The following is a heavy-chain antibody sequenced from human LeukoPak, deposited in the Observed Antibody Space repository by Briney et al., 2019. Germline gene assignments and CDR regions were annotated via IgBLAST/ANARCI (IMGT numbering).Heavy chain of an antibody. D-gene: IGHD2-21*02. CDR3: ARASDSGDWHLGY. J-gene: IGHJ4*02. CDR2: VYDRGGT. V-gene: IGHV4-59*01. CDR1: GDFISRYY. Sequence: PSETLSLNCTVSGDFISRYYWSWIRQSPGKGLEWIGYVYDRGGTNYNPSLKSRAIISAGTSKNQFSLKVTSVTAADTAVYYCARASDSGDWHLGYWGQGTLVTVSS.